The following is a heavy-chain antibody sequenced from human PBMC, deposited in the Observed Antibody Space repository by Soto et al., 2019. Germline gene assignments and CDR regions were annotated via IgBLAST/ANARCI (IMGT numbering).Heavy chain of an antibody. J-gene: IGHJ4*02. CDR2: ITNSGDAS. CDR1: GFTFDNYA. D-gene: IGHD3-10*01. Sequence: EEQLLESGGGLLQPGGSLRLSCAASGFTFDNYAMNWVRQGPGKGLEWVSGITNSGDASYYADSVKGRFTISRDNSKTNLYPQMRRLRAEDTAVYYCAKAHMVRERIVTIYFFDLWGQGTLVTVSS. CDR3: AKAHMVRERIVTIYFFDL. V-gene: IGHV3-23*01.